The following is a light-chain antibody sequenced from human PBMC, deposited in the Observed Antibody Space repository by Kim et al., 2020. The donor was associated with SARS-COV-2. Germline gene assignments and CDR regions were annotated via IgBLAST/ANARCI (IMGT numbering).Light chain of an antibody. CDR2: GAF. CDR3: QQYGSSPSWT. J-gene: IGKJ1*01. Sequence: EVVLTQSPGTVSLSPGERATLSCRASQIVGNTYVAWYQHKPGQAPRLLVYGAFSRAPGIPDRFSGSGSGTDFTLTISRLEPEDFAVYYCQQYGSSPSWTFGQGTKVDIK. V-gene: IGKV3-20*01. CDR1: QIVGNTY.